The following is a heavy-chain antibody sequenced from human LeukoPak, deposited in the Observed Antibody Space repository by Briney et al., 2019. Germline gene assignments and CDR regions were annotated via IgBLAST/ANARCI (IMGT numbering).Heavy chain of an antibody. Sequence: GGSLRLSCAASGFTFSSYAMHWVRQAPGKGLEWVAVISYDGSNKYYADSVKGRFTISRDNSKNTLYLQMNSLRAEDTAVYYCARDLPQEGGYMPWGQGTLVTVSS. CDR1: GFTFSSYA. CDR2: ISYDGSNK. D-gene: IGHD5-12*01. V-gene: IGHV3-30*04. CDR3: ARDLPQEGGYMP. J-gene: IGHJ5*02.